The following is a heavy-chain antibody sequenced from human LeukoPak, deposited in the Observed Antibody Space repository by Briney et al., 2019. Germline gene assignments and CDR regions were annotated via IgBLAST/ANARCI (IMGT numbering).Heavy chain of an antibody. D-gene: IGHD5-12*01. J-gene: IGHJ5*02. V-gene: IGHV1-2*02. CDR3: ARDDLYLVALEA. Sequence: ASVKVSCKASGYTFTGYYMHWVRQAPGQGLEWMGWINPNSGGTNYAQKFQGRVTMTRDTSISTAYMELSRLRSDDTAVYYCARDDLYLVALEAWGQGTLVTVSS. CDR2: INPNSGGT. CDR1: GYTFTGYY.